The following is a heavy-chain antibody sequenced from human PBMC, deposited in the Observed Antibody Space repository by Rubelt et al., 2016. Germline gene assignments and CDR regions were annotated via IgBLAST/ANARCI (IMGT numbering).Heavy chain of an antibody. J-gene: IGHJ6*02. CDR2: IYPGDSDT. CDR3: ARHVGYGSGSYWGVYYYGMDV. CDR1: GYSFTSYW. Sequence: ISCKGSGYSFTSYWIGWVRQMPGKGLEWMGIIYPGDSDTRYSPSFQGQVTISADKSISTAYLQWSSLKASDTAMYYCARHVGYGSGSYWGVYYYGMDVWGQGTTVPVSS. V-gene: IGHV5-51*01. D-gene: IGHD3-10*01.